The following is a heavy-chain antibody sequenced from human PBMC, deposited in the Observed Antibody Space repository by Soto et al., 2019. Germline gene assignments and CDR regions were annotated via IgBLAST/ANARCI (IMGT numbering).Heavy chain of an antibody. V-gene: IGHV3-53*01. CDR3: AAQRGGGGY. CDR2: IYSGGYT. CDR1: GFTVSNNY. J-gene: IGHJ4*02. D-gene: IGHD6-25*01. Sequence: EVQLVESGGGLIQPGGSLRLSCAVSGFTVSNNYMSWVRQAPGKGLEGVSVIYSGGYTAYGDSVKGRFTISRDNSKNTLYLQMKGRSAGDPAVDYGAAQRGGGGYWGQGTLVTVSS.